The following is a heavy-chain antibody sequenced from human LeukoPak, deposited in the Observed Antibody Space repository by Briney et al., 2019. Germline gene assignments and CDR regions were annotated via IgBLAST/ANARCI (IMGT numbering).Heavy chain of an antibody. D-gene: IGHD2-15*01. CDR3: ARVARYCSGGSCFPIYYYAIYA. J-gene: IGHJ6*02. CDR1: GFTSSSYS. V-gene: IGHV3-21*01. CDR2: ISSSSSYI. Sequence: GGSLRLSCAGSGFTSSSYSMDWVRQAPGKGLEWVSCISSSSSYIYYADSVKGRFTISRDNAKNSLYLQMNSLKAEDTAVYYCARVARYCSGGSCFPIYYYAIYAWGQGTTVTVSS.